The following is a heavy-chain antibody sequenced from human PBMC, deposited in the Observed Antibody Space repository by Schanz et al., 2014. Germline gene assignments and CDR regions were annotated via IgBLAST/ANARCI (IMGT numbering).Heavy chain of an antibody. J-gene: IGHJ1*01. V-gene: IGHV3-48*01. CDR1: GFTFSSYA. CDR2: IATSSSTR. D-gene: IGHD3-10*01. CDR3: ASGVHVSSLQKGLQF. Sequence: VQLVESGGGVVQPGRSLRLSCAAYGFTFSSYAMSWVRQAPGKGLEWLSYIATSSSTRHYADSVKGRVTISRDNAKNSVSLQMRRLRVEDTAVYYCASGVHVSSLQKGLQFWGRGTLVIVSS.